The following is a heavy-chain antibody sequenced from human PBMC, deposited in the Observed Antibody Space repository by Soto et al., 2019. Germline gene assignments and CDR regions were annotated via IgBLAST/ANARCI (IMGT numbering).Heavy chain of an antibody. V-gene: IGHV1-18*01. J-gene: IGHJ4*02. CDR1: GYTFTSYG. Sequence: ASLKVSCKASGYTFTSYGISWVRQAPGQGLEWMGWISAYNGNTNYAQKLQGRVTMTTDTSTSTAYMELRSLRSDDTAVYYCARDKRMNTVINYPFDYWGQGTLVTVSS. CDR2: ISAYNGNT. D-gene: IGHD4-17*01. CDR3: ARDKRMNTVINYPFDY.